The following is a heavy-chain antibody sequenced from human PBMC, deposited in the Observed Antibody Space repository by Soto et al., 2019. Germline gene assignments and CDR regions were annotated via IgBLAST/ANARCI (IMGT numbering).Heavy chain of an antibody. CDR1: GFTFSSYA. D-gene: IGHD3-22*01. CDR2: ISYDGSNK. V-gene: IGHV3-30-3*01. Sequence: GGSLRLSCAASGFTFSSYAMHWVRQAPGKGLEWVAVISYDGSNKYYADSVKGRFTISRDNSKNTLYLQMNSLRAEDTAVYYCARDPGGWLLLPKYAFDIWGQGTMVTISS. CDR3: ARDPGGWLLLPKYAFDI. J-gene: IGHJ3*02.